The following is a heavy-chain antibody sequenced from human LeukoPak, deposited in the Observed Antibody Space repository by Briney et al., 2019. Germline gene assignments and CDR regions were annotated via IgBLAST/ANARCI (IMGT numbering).Heavy chain of an antibody. Sequence: PSETLSLTCTVSGGSINSYYWSWIRQPPGKGLEWIAYIYYSGSSNYNPSLKSRVTISVDTSKNQFSLKLSSVTAADTAVYYCARSRLRWNFDYWGQGTLVTVSS. J-gene: IGHJ4*02. CDR3: ARSRLRWNFDY. D-gene: IGHD4-23*01. CDR2: IYYSGSS. CDR1: GGSINSYY. V-gene: IGHV4-59*01.